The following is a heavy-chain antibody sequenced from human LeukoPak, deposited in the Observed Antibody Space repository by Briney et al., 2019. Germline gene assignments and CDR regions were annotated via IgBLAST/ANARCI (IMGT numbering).Heavy chain of an antibody. V-gene: IGHV1-69*04. CDR1: GGTFSSYT. CDR2: IIPILGIA. D-gene: IGHD2-2*01. J-gene: IGHJ6*02. CDR3: ARDLGVSNWDIVVVPAAINYYYYGMDV. Sequence: SVKVSCKASGGTFSSYTISWVRQAPGQGLEWMGRIIPILGIANYAQKFQGRVTITADKSTSTAYMELSSLRSEDTAVYYCARDLGVSNWDIVVVPAAINYYYYGMDVWGQGTTVTVSS.